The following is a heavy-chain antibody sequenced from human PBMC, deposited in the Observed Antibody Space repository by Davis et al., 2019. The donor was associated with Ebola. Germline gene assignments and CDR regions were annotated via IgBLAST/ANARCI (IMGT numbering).Heavy chain of an antibody. Sequence: MPGGSLRLSCTVSGGSISSYYWSWIRQPPGKGLEWIGYIYYSGSTNYNPSLKSRVTISVDKSKNQFALRLSSLTAADTAVYYCARGGVGTNFDYWGQGALVTVSS. J-gene: IGHJ4*02. V-gene: IGHV4-59*12. CDR3: ARGGVGTNFDY. CDR1: GGSISSYY. CDR2: IYYSGST. D-gene: IGHD1-26*01.